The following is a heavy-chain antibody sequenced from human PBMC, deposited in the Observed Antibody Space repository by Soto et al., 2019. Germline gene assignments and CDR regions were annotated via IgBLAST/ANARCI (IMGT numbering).Heavy chain of an antibody. CDR2: TSYDGSNN. D-gene: IGHD3-16*01. Sequence: ESGGRVVQPGTSLRLSCVGSGFTFRSYVIHWVRQAPGKGLEWVALTSYDGSNNFYGDSVKGRFTISRHNSRNTVELQMDSLRFEDTALYYCARWGTTGGLDVWGQGTLVSVSS. J-gene: IGHJ4*02. CDR1: GFTFRSYV. V-gene: IGHV3-33*05. CDR3: ARWGTTGGLDV.